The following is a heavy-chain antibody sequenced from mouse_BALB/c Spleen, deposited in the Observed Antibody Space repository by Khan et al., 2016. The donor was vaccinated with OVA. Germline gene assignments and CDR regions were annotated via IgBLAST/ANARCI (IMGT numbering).Heavy chain of an antibody. CDR3: ARGNYYGYAMCY. CDR1: GYSITSDYA. J-gene: IGHJ4*01. D-gene: IGHD1-1*01. Sequence: EVQLQESGPGLVKPSQSLSLTCTVTGYSITSDYAWHWIRQFPGNKLEWMGYISYSGSTSYNPSLKSRISITRDTSKNQFFLQLNSVTTEDTATYYMARGNYYGYAMCYWGQRTSVTVSS. CDR2: ISYSGST. V-gene: IGHV3-2*02.